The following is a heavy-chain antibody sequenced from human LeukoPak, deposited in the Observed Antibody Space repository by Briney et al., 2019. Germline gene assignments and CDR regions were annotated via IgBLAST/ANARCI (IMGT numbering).Heavy chain of an antibody. Sequence: GASVKVSCKASGYTLTSYDINWVRQAPGQGLEWMGRIIPILGIANYAQKFQGRVTITADKSTSTAYMELSSLRSEDTAVYYCARDSGKDFDYWGQGTLVTVSS. D-gene: IGHD3-10*01. V-gene: IGHV1-69*04. CDR2: IIPILGIA. CDR1: GYTLTSYD. J-gene: IGHJ4*02. CDR3: ARDSGKDFDY.